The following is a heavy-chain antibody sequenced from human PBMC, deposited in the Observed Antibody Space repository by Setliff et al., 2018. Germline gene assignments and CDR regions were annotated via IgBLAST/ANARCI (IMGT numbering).Heavy chain of an antibody. D-gene: IGHD3-16*01. Sequence: GGSLRLSCAASGFIVSNNYMSWVRRAPGKGLEWVSVLYRNGSTYYANSVKGRFTISRDNSKKTLYLQMNSLRAEDTAVYYCARGGVFASAYLDLWGRGTLVTVSS. J-gene: IGHJ2*01. CDR1: GFIVSNNY. V-gene: IGHV3-53*01. CDR3: ARGGVFASAYLDL. CDR2: LYRNGST.